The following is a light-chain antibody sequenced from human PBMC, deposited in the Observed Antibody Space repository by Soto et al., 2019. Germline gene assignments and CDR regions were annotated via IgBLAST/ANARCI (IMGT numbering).Light chain of an antibody. J-gene: IGKJ1*01. CDR1: QSLLHSNGYNY. CDR2: LRS. Sequence: DIVMTQSPLSLPATPGEPASISCRSSQSLLHSNGYNYVDWYLQKPGQSPQLPIPLRSNRAAGDPDRFSRSGSGTDFTLNISRVEAEDVGVYYCMQALQSPWTFGQGTKVEIK. CDR3: MQALQSPWT. V-gene: IGKV2-28*01.